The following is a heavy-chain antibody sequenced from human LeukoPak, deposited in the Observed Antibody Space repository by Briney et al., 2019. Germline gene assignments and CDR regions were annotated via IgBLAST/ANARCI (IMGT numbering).Heavy chain of an antibody. CDR1: GFTFSNAW. CDR2: IKSKTDGRTT. CDR3: TTARGYSGYDWSLFDY. V-gene: IGHV3-15*01. Sequence: GCSLRLSCAASGFTFSNAWMSWVRQAPAKELAWVGRIKSKTDGRTTDYAAPVKGRFTISRDDSKNTLYLQMNSLKTEDTAVYYCTTARGYSGYDWSLFDYWGQGTLVTVSS. J-gene: IGHJ4*02. D-gene: IGHD5-12*01.